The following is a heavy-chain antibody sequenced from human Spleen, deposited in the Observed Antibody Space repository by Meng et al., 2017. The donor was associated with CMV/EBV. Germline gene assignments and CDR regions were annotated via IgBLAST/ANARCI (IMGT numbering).Heavy chain of an antibody. J-gene: IGHJ4*02. D-gene: IGHD6-13*01. CDR3: ATASIAAAGTGGFDY. CDR1: SRNE. Sequence: SRNEKRREREEKGKGREREKDSRGRGGRKEKEEYVKGRYKITRDKSKNTLYLKMNSLRAEDTAVYYCATASIAAAGTGGFDYWGQGTLVTVSS. V-gene: IGHV3-23*01. CDR2: SRGRGGRK.